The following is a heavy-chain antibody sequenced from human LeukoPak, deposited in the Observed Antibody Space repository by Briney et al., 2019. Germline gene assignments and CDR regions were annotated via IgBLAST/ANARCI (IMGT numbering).Heavy chain of an antibody. J-gene: IGHJ5*02. CDR3: ASSIYGGWFDP. D-gene: IGHD4-17*01. CDR2: IYYSGST. V-gene: IGHV4-31*03. Sequence: PSETLSLTCTVSVGSISSGCYYWSWIRQHLGKGLEWIGYIYYSGSTYYNPSLKSRVTISVDTSKNQFSLKLSSVTAADTAVYYCASSIYGGWFDPWGQGTLVTVSS. CDR1: VGSISSGCYY.